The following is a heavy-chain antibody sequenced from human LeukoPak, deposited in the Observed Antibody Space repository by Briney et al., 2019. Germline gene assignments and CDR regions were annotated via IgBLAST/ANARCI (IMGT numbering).Heavy chain of an antibody. D-gene: IGHD2-8*01. CDR2: ISGYNGYT. V-gene: IGHV1-18*01. J-gene: IGHJ5*01. Sequence: ASVKVSCKASGYTFISYGVTWVRQAPGQGLEWMGWISGYNGYTNYAQNFQDRVTMTTDTSTNTAYMELRSLRSDDTAVYYCARLGYCTNGVCYRKHNWLDSWGQGTLVTVSP. CDR3: ARLGYCTNGVCYRKHNWLDS. CDR1: GYTFISYG.